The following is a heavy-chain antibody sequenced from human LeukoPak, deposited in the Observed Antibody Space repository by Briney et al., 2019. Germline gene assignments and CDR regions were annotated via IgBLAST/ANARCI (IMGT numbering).Heavy chain of an antibody. CDR1: GGSISTGDYS. J-gene: IGHJ4*02. CDR3: ARALGYYGSGTPYFDS. D-gene: IGHD3-10*01. V-gene: IGHV4-30-2*01. Sequence: SETLSLTCAVSGGSISTGDYSWSWIRLPPGKGLEWIGYIYHSKSTYYNPSLKSRVTVSVDMSKNQFSLKLSSVTAADTAMYYCARALGYYGSGTPYFDSWGQGTLVTVSS. CDR2: IYHSKST.